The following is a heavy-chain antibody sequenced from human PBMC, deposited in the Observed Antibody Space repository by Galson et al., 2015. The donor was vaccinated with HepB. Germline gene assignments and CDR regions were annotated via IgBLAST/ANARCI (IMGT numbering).Heavy chain of an antibody. J-gene: IGHJ4*02. CDR1: GFTFSSYS. D-gene: IGHD2-21*01. CDR2: ISSSSSYI. V-gene: IGHV3-21*01. CDR3: ARHMSFFGADDY. Sequence: SLRLSCAASGFTFSSYSMNWVRQAPGKGLEWVSSISSSSSYIYYADSVKGRFTISRDNAKNSLYLQMDSLRAEDTAVYYCARHMSFFGADDYWGQGTLVTVSS.